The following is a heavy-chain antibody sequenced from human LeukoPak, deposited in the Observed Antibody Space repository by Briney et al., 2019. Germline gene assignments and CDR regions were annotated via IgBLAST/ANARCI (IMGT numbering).Heavy chain of an antibody. D-gene: IGHD1-26*01. V-gene: IGHV3-23*01. Sequence: PGGSLRLSCVGSGFTFSSYAMTWVRQAPGKGLQWVSAISGGGDITYYADSVKGRFTISRDNSKNTLYLQMNSLRAEDTAVYFCAKSQDGGRLFHFDYWGQGTLVTVSS. CDR2: ISGGGDIT. J-gene: IGHJ4*02. CDR1: GFTFSSYA. CDR3: AKSQDGGRLFHFDY.